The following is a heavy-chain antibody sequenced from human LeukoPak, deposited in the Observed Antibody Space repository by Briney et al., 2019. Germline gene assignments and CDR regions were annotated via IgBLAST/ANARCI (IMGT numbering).Heavy chain of an antibody. Sequence: GGSLRLSCAASGFTFSSYSMNWVRQAPGKGLEWLSYISSGSGTIYYADSVKGRFTISRDNAKSSLYLQMNSLRDEDTAVYYCARQTSYDSSGYPIDYWGQGTLVTVSS. V-gene: IGHV3-48*02. CDR3: ARQTSYDSSGYPIDY. CDR1: GFTFSSYS. CDR2: ISSGSGTI. D-gene: IGHD3-22*01. J-gene: IGHJ4*02.